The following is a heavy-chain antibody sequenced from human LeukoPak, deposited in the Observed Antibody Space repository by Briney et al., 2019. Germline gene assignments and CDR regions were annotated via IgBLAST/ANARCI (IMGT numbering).Heavy chain of an antibody. J-gene: IGHJ5*02. CDR3: ARTYYDFWSGTERASWFDP. D-gene: IGHD3-3*01. CDR2: ISSSGSTI. V-gene: IGHV3-11*04. Sequence: GGSLRLSCAASGFTFSDYYMSWIRQAPGKGLEWVSYISSSGSTIYYADSVKGRFTISRDNAKNSLYLQMNSLRAEDTAVYYCARTYYDFWSGTERASWFDPWGQGTLVTVSS. CDR1: GFTFSDYY.